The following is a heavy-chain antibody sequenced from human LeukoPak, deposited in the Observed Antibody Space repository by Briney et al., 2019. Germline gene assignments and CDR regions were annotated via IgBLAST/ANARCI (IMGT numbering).Heavy chain of an antibody. J-gene: IGHJ4*02. D-gene: IGHD3-3*01. V-gene: IGHV4-59*08. CDR1: GGSISSYY. CDR3: ARLVFGADYFDY. Sequence: SETLSLTCTVSGGSISSYYWSWLRQPPGKGLEWIGYVYYSGSTNYNPSLKSRVTISVDTSKNQFSLKLSSVTAADTAVYYCARLVFGADYFDYWGQGTLVTVSS. CDR2: VYYSGST.